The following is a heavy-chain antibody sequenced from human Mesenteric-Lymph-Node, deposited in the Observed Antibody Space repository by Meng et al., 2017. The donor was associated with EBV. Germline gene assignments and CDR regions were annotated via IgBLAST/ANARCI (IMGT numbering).Heavy chain of an antibody. D-gene: IGHD3-22*01. Sequence: QVQLQQWGAGLLKPSATLSLTCAGYGGSFSGQYWSWIRQPPGKGLEWIGELNRSGNTNYNPFFKGRVTISVDTSKNQFSLKLSSVTAADTAVYYCARGLGAPNLYYDSNALDYWGQGTLVTVSS. CDR1: GGSFSGQY. V-gene: IGHV4-34*01. CDR2: LNRSGNT. J-gene: IGHJ4*02. CDR3: ARGLGAPNLYYDSNALDY.